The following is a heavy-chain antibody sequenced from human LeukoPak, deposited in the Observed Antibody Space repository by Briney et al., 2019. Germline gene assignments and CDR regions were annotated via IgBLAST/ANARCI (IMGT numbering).Heavy chain of an antibody. J-gene: IGHJ3*02. Sequence: PSETLSLTCTVSGGSISSGGYYWSWIRQHPGKGLEWIGYIYYSGSTYYNPSLKSRVTISVDTSKNRFSLKLSSVTAADTAVYYCARGPGAGYKLFDIWGQGTMVTVSS. D-gene: IGHD5-24*01. CDR3: ARGPGAGYKLFDI. CDR1: GGSISSGGYY. V-gene: IGHV4-31*03. CDR2: IYYSGST.